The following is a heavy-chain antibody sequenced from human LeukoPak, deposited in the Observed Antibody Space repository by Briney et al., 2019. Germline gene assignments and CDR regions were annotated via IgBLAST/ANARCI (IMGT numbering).Heavy chain of an antibody. Sequence: GRSLRLSCAASGFTFSSYGMHWGRQAPGKGVEGVAGIWYDGSNKYYADSVKGRFTISRDNSKNTLYLQMNSLRAEDTAVYYCARGRHCSSTSCLVEYWGQGTLVTVSS. D-gene: IGHD2-2*01. CDR3: ARGRHCSSTSCLVEY. CDR1: GFTFSSYG. CDR2: IWYDGSNK. J-gene: IGHJ4*02. V-gene: IGHV3-33*01.